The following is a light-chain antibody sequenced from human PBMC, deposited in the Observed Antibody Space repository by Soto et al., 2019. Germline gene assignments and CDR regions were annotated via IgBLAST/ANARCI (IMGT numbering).Light chain of an antibody. CDR2: RAS. CDR1: QTITSSY. Sequence: EIVLTQSPGTLSLSPGERATLTCRASQTITSSYLAWYQQIPGQSPRLLIWRASNRDTGIPDRFSGSGSGTDFTLTIRRLEPEDFAVYYCQQYGGSPPTFGQGTKVDIK. J-gene: IGKJ1*01. V-gene: IGKV3-20*01. CDR3: QQYGGSPPT.